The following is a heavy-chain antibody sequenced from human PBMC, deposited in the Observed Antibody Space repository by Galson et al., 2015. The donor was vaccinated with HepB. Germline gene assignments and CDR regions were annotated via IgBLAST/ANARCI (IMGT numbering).Heavy chain of an antibody. Sequence: QSGAEVKKPGESLKISCKGSGYSFTRNWIGWVRQMPGKGLEWMGIIYPGDSDTRYSPSFQGQVTISADKSISTAYLQWSSLKASDTAMYYCARIPIPDSSGYDKWAFDIWGQGTMVTVSS. D-gene: IGHD3-22*01. J-gene: IGHJ3*02. CDR1: GYSFTRNW. CDR2: IYPGDSDT. CDR3: ARIPIPDSSGYDKWAFDI. V-gene: IGHV5-51*03.